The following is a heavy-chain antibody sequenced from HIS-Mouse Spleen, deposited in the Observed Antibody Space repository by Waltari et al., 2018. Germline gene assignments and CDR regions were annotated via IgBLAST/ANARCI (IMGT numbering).Heavy chain of an antibody. CDR1: GYTFTGYH. CDR3: ARTVARRFDY. J-gene: IGHJ4*02. Sequence: QVQLVQSGAAVKKPGASVKVSCKASGYTFTGYHMHWVRQAPGTGLEWTGRINPDRGGTNSALEFQGRATMTRDTSVSTAYMELSRLRSDDTAVYYCARTVARRFDYWGQGTLVTVSS. CDR2: INPDRGGT. V-gene: IGHV1-2*02. D-gene: IGHD4-4*01.